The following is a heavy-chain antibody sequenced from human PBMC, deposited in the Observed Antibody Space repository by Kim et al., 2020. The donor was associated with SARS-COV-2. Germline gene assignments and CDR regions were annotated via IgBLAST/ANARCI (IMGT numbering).Heavy chain of an antibody. Sequence: ASVKVSCKASGYTFTSYYMHWVRQAPGQGLEWMGIINPSGGSTSYAQKFQGRVTMTRDTSTSTVYMELSSLRSEDTAVYYCARDKARYFDWLLEVRGFHSGPNSRIGMDGWGQGTTVTVAS. V-gene: IGHV1-46*01. J-gene: IGHJ6*02. D-gene: IGHD3-9*01. CDR3: ARDKARYFDWLLEVRGFHSGPNSRIGMDG. CDR1: GYTFTSYY. CDR2: INPSGGST.